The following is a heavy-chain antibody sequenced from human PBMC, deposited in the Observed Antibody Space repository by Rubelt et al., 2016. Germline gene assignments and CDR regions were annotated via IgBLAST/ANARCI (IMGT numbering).Heavy chain of an antibody. J-gene: IGHJ3*02. Sequence: QVQLQESGPGLVKPSETLSLTCTVSGYSISSDYYWSWIRQPPGKGLEWIGEINPSGNTDYNPSLKSRVTISAETSKNQISLKLSSVTAADTAGYYCARHGAGSSPVKIWGQGTMVTVSS. CDR1: GYSISSDYY. CDR3: ARHGAGSSPVKI. V-gene: IGHV4-38-2*02. CDR2: INPSGNT. D-gene: IGHD3-10*01.